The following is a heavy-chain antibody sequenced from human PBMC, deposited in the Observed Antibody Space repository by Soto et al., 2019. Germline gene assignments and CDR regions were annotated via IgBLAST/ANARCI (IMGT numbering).Heavy chain of an antibody. CDR1: GFTFSSYG. D-gene: IGHD1-26*01. J-gene: IGHJ4*02. CDR2: ISYDGSNK. CDR3: AKDARIVGATAELDY. Sequence: QVQLVESGGGVVQPGRSLRLSCAASGFTFSSYGMHWVRQAPGKGLEWVAVISYDGSNKYYADSVKGRFTISRDNSKNTLYLQMNSLRAEDTAVYYCAKDARIVGATAELDYWGQGTLVTVSS. V-gene: IGHV3-30*18.